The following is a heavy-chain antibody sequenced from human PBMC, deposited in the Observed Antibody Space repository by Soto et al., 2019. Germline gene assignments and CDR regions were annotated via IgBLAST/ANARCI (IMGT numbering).Heavy chain of an antibody. CDR3: AAAWGGDSYGDGVYYFAY. Sequence: QVQLVESGGGVVQPGRSLRLSCAASGFTFSSYGMHWVRQAPGKGLEWVAVISYDGSNKYYADSVKGRFTISRDNSKNTXXLQMNSLRAEETTVYYCAAAWGGDSYGDGVYYFAYWGQVTLVTVSS. CDR1: GFTFSSYG. V-gene: IGHV3-30*03. J-gene: IGHJ4*02. CDR2: ISYDGSNK. D-gene: IGHD5-18*01.